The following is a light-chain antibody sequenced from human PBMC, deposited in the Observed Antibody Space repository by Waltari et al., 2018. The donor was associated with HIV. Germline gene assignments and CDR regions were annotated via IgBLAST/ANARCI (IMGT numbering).Light chain of an antibody. CDR2: SAS. CDR1: QSISSY. V-gene: IGKV1-39*01. J-gene: IGKJ3*01. CDR3: QQSYSTPVT. Sequence: DIKMTQSRSYLSASVGDRVSLTCRASQSISSYLNWYQQKPGKVPKLLIYSASTLQSGVPSRFSGSGSGTDFTLTISSLQPEDFATYYCQQSYSTPVTFGPGTKVEIK.